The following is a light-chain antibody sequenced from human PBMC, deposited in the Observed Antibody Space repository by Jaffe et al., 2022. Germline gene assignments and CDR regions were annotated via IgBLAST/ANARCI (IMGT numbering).Light chain of an antibody. V-gene: IGKV3-11*01. CDR3: QQRSIWPPIT. J-gene: IGKJ5*01. CDR1: QSVSNY. CDR2: DAS. Sequence: EIVLTQSPATLSLSPGERATLSCRASQSVSNYLAWYQQKPGQAPRLLIYDASNRATGIPPRFSGSGSGTDFTLTISSLEPEDFAVYYCQQRSIWPPITFGQGTRLDIK.